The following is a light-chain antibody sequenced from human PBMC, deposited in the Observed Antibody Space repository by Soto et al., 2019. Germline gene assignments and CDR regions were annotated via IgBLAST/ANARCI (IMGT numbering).Light chain of an antibody. J-gene: IGLJ1*01. CDR1: SMDFGNYNL. V-gene: IGLV2-23*02. CDR2: EVN. Sequence: HSVMTQSAAVAGSPVQSITISCNGTSMDFGNYNLVSWYKLHPGKVLKLIFFEVNKLPKRVFGRFACSKSGNTSSLTISALQAEDEADYYCCSFTSSNNHVLGTGTKV. CDR3: CSFTSSNNHV.